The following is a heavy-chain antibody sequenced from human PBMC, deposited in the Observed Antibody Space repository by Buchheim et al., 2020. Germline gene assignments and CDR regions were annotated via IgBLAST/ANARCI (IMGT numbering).Heavy chain of an antibody. D-gene: IGHD2-2*01. CDR1: GFTFSSHW. Sequence: EVQLVESGGGLVQPGGSLRLSCAASGFTFSSHWMSWVRQAPGKGLEWVANIKQDGSEKHYVDSVKGRFTFSRDNAKNSLYLQMNSLRAEDTAVYYCARGRYCNSTSCYPSFAFDLWGQGT. CDR2: IKQDGSEK. CDR3: ARGRYCNSTSCYPSFAFDL. V-gene: IGHV3-7*04. J-gene: IGHJ3*01.